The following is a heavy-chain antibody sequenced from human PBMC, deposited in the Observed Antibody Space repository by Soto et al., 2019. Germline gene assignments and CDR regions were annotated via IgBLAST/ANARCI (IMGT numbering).Heavy chain of an antibody. D-gene: IGHD3-10*01. J-gene: IGHJ4*02. CDR1: GGSISSGGYY. V-gene: IGHV4-31*03. CDR2: IYYSGST. CDR3: ARSRTYYHGSEKVKAPWFDN. Sequence: TLSLTCTVSGGSISSGGYYWSWIRQHPGKGLGWIGYIYYSGSTYYNPSLKRRVTISVDTSKNQFSLKLNSVTAADTAVYYCARSRTYYHGSEKVKAPWFDNWGQGPLVTSP.